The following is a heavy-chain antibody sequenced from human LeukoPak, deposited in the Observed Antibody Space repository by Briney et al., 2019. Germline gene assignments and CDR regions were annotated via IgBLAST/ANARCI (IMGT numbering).Heavy chain of an antibody. D-gene: IGHD2-15*01. V-gene: IGHV3-30*18. CDR2: ISYDGSNK. J-gene: IGHJ4*02. CDR3: AKPWGDIVVEVTDY. CDR1: GFTFSSYG. Sequence: PGGSLRLSCAASGFTFSSYGMHWVRQAPGKGLEWVAVISYDGSNKYYADSVKGRFTISRDNSENTLYLQMNSLRAEDTAVYYCAKPWGDIVVEVTDYWGQGTLVTVSS.